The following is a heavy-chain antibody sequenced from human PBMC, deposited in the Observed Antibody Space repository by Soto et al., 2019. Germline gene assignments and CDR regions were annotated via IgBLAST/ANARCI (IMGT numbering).Heavy chain of an antibody. CDR1: GYSFTSYW. V-gene: IGHV5-10-1*01. CDR3: ATGRIQLWSIYYYYGMDV. J-gene: IGHJ6*02. Sequence: GESLKISCKGSGYSFTSYWISWVRQMPGKGLEWMGRIDPSDSYTNYRPSFQGHVTISADKSISTAYLQWSSLKASDTAMYYCATGRIQLWSIYYYYGMDVWGQGTTVTVSS. CDR2: IDPSDSYT. D-gene: IGHD5-18*01.